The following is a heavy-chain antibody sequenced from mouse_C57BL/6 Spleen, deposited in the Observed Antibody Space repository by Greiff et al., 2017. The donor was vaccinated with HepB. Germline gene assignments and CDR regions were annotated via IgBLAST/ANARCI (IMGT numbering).Heavy chain of an antibody. J-gene: IGHJ3*01. V-gene: IGHV1-18*01. CDR2: INPNNGGT. Sequence: VQLQQSGPELVKPGASVKIPCKASGYTFTDYNIDWVKQSHGKSLEWIGDINPNNGGTIYNQKFKGKATLTVDKSSSTAYMELRSLTSEDTAVYYCARGAQLLRSFAYWGQGTLVTVSA. CDR1: GYTFTDYN. D-gene: IGHD1-1*01. CDR3: ARGAQLLRSFAY.